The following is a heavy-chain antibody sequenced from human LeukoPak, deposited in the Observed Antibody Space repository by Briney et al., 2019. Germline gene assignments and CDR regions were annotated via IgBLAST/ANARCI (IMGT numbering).Heavy chain of an antibody. CDR3: ATWTIFGVVYDAFDI. J-gene: IGHJ3*02. CDR2: INPSGGST. V-gene: IGHV1-46*01. Sequence: GASVKVSCKASGYTFTSYYMHWVRQAPGQGLEWMGIINPSGGSTSYAQKFQGRVTMTRDTSISTAYMELSRLRSDDTAVYYCATWTIFGVVYDAFDIWGQGTMVTVSS. D-gene: IGHD3-3*01. CDR1: GYTFTSYY.